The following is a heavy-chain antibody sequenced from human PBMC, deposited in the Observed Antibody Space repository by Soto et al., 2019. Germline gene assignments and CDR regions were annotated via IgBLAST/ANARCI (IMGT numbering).Heavy chain of an antibody. J-gene: IGHJ5*02. D-gene: IGHD6-6*01. CDR1: GYTFTSYG. CDR2: ISAYNGNT. Sequence: GASVKVSCKASGYTFTSYGISWVRQAPGQGLEWMGWISAYNGNTNYAQKLQGRVTMTTDTSTSTVYMELSSLRSEDTAVYYCARPVIYSSSSSSNWFDPWGQGTRVTVSS. CDR3: ARPVIYSSSSSSNWFDP. V-gene: IGHV1-18*01.